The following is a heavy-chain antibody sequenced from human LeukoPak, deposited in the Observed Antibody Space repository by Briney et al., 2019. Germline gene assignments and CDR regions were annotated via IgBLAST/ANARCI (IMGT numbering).Heavy chain of an antibody. J-gene: IGHJ4*02. CDR3: ARSPSGYSYGFYYFDY. CDR2: IYYSGST. V-gene: IGHV4-30-4*07. D-gene: IGHD5-18*01. CDR1: GGSISSGGYS. Sequence: SETLSLTCAVSGGSISSGGYSWSWIRQPPGKGLEWIGYIYYSGSTYYNPSLKSRVTISVDTSKNQFSLKLSSVTAADTAVYYCARSPSGYSYGFYYFDYWGQGTLVTVSS.